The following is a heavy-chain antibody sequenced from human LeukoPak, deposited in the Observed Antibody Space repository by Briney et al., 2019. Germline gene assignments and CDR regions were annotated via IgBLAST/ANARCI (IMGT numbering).Heavy chain of an antibody. CDR2: IYWNDDK. Sequence: SGPTLVKPTQTLTXTCTFSGVSVGTSGVTVGWIRQPPLKALEWLALIYWNDDKLYSPSLKSRPTITKDTSKNQVVLTMTNMDPVDTATYYCAHSPGSWYEFDYWGQGTLVTVSS. J-gene: IGHJ4*02. CDR1: GVSVGTSGVT. V-gene: IGHV2-5*01. D-gene: IGHD6-13*01. CDR3: AHSPGSWYEFDY.